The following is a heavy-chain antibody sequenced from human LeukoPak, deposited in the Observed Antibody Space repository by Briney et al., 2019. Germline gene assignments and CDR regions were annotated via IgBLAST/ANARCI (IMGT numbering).Heavy chain of an antibody. J-gene: IGHJ6*02. Sequence: GGSLRLSCAASGFTFSSYAMSWVRQAPGKGLAWVSGISGSGGSTYYADSVKGRFTISRDNSKNTLYLQMYSLRAEDTAVYYCAKGLSIAAGYYYYGIDVWGQGTTVTVSS. V-gene: IGHV3-23*01. CDR3: AKGLSIAAGYYYYGIDV. D-gene: IGHD6-13*01. CDR2: ISGSGGST. CDR1: GFTFSSYA.